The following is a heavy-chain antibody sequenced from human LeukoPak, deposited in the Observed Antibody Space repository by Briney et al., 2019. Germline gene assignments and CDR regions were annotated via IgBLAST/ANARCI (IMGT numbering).Heavy chain of an antibody. CDR2: IYPGDSDT. CDR1: GYSFTSYW. CDR3: ARVREEWLLYRYFDY. V-gene: IGHV5-51*01. Sequence: GESLKISCKGSGYSFTSYWIGWVRQMPGKGLEWMGIIYPGDSDTRYSPSFQGQVTISADKSISTAYLQWSSLKASDTAMYYCARVREEWLLYRYFDYWGQGTLVTVSS. D-gene: IGHD3-3*01. J-gene: IGHJ4*02.